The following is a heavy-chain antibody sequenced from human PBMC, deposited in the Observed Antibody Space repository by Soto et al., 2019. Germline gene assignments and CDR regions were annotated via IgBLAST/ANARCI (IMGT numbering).Heavy chain of an antibody. V-gene: IGHV3-33*01. Sequence: PGGSLRLSCSASGFTFSSYGMHWVRQAPGKGLEWVAVIWYDGSNKYYADSVKGRFTISRDNSKNTLYLQMNSLRAEDTAVYCCARDTAAAGIGRWFDPWGQGTLVTVSS. CDR1: GFTFSSYG. CDR3: ARDTAAAGIGRWFDP. D-gene: IGHD6-13*01. CDR2: IWYDGSNK. J-gene: IGHJ5*02.